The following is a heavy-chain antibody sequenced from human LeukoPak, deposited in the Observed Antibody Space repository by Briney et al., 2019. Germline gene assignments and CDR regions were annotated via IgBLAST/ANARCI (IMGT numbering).Heavy chain of an antibody. Sequence: SETLSLTCTVSGGSISSSSYYWGWIRQPPGKGLEWIGSIYYSGSTYYNPSLKSRVTISVDTSKNQFSLKLSSVTAADTAVYYCARHAPPYQLIWNWFDPWGQGTLVTVSS. CDR2: IYYSGST. CDR1: GGSISSSSYY. V-gene: IGHV4-39*01. CDR3: ARHAPPYQLIWNWFDP. J-gene: IGHJ5*02. D-gene: IGHD2-2*01.